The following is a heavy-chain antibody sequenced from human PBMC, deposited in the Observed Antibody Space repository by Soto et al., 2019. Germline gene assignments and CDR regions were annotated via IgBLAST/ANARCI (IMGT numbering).Heavy chain of an antibody. CDR2: IKQDGSEK. CDR3: ARFDILTGYYNFDY. D-gene: IGHD3-9*01. J-gene: IGHJ4*02. Sequence: PGGSLRLSCAASGFTFSRYWMSWVRQAPGKGLEWVANIKQDGSEKYYVDSVKGRFTISRDNAKNSLYLQMNSLRAEDTAVYYCARFDILTGYYNFDYWGQGTLVTVSS. CDR1: GFTFSRYW. V-gene: IGHV3-7*04.